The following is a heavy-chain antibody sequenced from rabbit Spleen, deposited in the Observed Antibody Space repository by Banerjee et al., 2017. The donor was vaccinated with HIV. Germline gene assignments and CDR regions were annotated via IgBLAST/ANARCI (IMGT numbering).Heavy chain of an antibody. CDR3: ARFYAGYCDFGYAAM. CDR2: IYTGSGRT. V-gene: IGHV1S40*01. CDR1: GFAFSNNA. D-gene: IGHD7-1*01. Sequence: QSLEESGGDLVKHEGSLTLTCKASGFAFSNNAMCWVRQAPGKGLEWIGCIYTGSGRTYYAPWAKGRFTISKTSSTTVTLQMTSLTAADSATYFCARFYAGYCDFGYAAMWGPGTLVTVS. J-gene: IGHJ4*01.